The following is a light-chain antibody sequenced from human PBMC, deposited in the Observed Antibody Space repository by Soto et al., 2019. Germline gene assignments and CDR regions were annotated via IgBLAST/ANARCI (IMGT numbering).Light chain of an antibody. CDR3: QQYGYSPALA. Sequence: EIVVTQSPGTLSLSPGERATLSCRASQRVSTNYCAWYQQKSGQAPRLLIYDATSTAPDVPYRFRGSGTGTDFTLTISRLEPEDFVVYYCQQYGYSPALAVDGVTKVE. V-gene: IGKV3-20*01. CDR1: QRVSTNY. J-gene: IGKJ4*01. CDR2: DAT.